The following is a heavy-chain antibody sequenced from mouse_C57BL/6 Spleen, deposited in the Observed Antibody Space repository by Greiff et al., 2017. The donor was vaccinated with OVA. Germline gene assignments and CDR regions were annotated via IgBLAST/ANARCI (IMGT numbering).Heavy chain of an antibody. CDR2: INPNNGGT. CDR1: GYTFTDYY. V-gene: IGHV1-26*01. J-gene: IGHJ4*01. D-gene: IGHD2-4*01. CDR3: ARSGGLYYDYFYAMDY. Sequence: EVQLQQSGPELVKPGASVKISCKASGYTFTDYYMTWVKQSHGKSLEWIGDINPNNGGTSYNQKFKGKATLTVDKSSSTAYMELRSLTSEDSAVYYCARSGGLYYDYFYAMDYWGQGTSVTVSS.